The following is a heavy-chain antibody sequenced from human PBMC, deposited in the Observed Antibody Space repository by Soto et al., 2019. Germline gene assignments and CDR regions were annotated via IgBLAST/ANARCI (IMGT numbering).Heavy chain of an antibody. CDR3: GKDNRGSY. D-gene: IGHD3-10*01. CDR2: INQDGSER. J-gene: IGHJ4*02. V-gene: IGHV3-7*01. Sequence: EVQLVESGGGLVQPGGSLRLSCAASGFTFSTCWMMWVRQAPGKGLEWVANINQDGSERYYVDSVKGRFTISRDNAKNSLYLQMNSLRAEDTAVYYCGKDNRGSYWGQGTLVTVFS. CDR1: GFTFSTCW.